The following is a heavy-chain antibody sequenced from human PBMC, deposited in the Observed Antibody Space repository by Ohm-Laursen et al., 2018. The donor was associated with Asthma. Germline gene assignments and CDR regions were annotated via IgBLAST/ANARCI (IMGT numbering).Heavy chain of an antibody. D-gene: IGHD3-10*01. V-gene: IGHV3-74*01. CDR2: INGDGGIK. CDR3: AYEFGGSGDY. J-gene: IGHJ4*02. Sequence: SLRLSCAAAGFTFRNYGMHWVRQAPGKGLVWVSRINGDGGIKSYAASVKGRFTISRDDAKNTVYLQMNSLRVDDTAVYYCAYEFGGSGDYWGQGTLVTVSS. CDR1: GFTFRNYG.